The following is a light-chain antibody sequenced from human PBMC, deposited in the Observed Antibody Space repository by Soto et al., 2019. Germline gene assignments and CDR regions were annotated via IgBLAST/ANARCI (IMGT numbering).Light chain of an antibody. J-gene: IGKJ4*01. CDR2: GAS. CDR3: QQYDSSPLT. Sequence: EIVLTQSPGTLSLSPGERATLSCRASQRVSSTYLAWYQQKPGQAPRLLIYGASSRATGIPDRFSGSGSGTDFTLTISRLEPEDFAVYYCQQYDSSPLTFGGGTKADIK. CDR1: QRVSSTY. V-gene: IGKV3-20*01.